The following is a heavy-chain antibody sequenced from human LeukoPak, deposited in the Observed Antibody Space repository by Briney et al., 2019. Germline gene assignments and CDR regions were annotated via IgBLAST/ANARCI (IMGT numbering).Heavy chain of an antibody. CDR1: GYTFTSYG. D-gene: IGHD6-13*01. J-gene: IGHJ6*03. V-gene: IGHV1-18*01. CDR2: ISAYNGNT. Sequence: GASVKVSCKASGYTFTSYGISWVRQAPGQGLEWMGWISAYNGNTNYAQKLQGRVTMTTDTSTSTAYMELRSLRSDDTAVYYCARDSRRYSSSWYVGFTRSSYYYYMDVWGKGTTVTISS. CDR3: ARDSRRYSSSWYVGFTRSSYYYYMDV.